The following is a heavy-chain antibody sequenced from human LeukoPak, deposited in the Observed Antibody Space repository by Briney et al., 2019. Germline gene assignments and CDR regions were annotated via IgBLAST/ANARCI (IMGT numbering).Heavy chain of an antibody. CDR3: ARGAYDSSGYYGMAFDY. CDR2: IYSGGIT. D-gene: IGHD3-22*01. J-gene: IGHJ4*02. CDR1: GFIVTNKY. V-gene: IGHV3-66*01. Sequence: PGGSLRLSCAASGFIVTNKYMSWVRQAPGKGLEWVSVIYSGGITNYADSVKGRFTISRDNSKNTVYLQMNSLRAEDTAVYYCARGAYDSSGYYGMAFDYWGQGNMVTVSS.